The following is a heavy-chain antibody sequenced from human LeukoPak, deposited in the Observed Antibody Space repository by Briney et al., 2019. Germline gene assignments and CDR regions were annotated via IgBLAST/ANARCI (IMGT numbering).Heavy chain of an antibody. CDR2: IYYSGST. J-gene: IGHJ4*02. Sequence: SETLSLTCAVYGGSFSGYYWSWIRQPPGKGLEWIGYIYYSGSTNYNPSLKSRVTISVDTSKNQFSLKLSSVTAADTAVYYCARQGYSSGWYVDYWGQGTLVTVSS. D-gene: IGHD6-19*01. CDR3: ARQGYSSGWYVDY. V-gene: IGHV4-59*08. CDR1: GGSFSGYY.